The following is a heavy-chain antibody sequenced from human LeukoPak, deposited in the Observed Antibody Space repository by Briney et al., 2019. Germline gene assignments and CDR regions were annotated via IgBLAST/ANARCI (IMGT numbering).Heavy chain of an antibody. J-gene: IGHJ4*02. V-gene: IGHV4-30-4*01. CDR1: GGSISSGDYY. CDR2: IDYSGST. CDR3: ARCYYVSGSHYTRFDY. D-gene: IGHD3-10*01. Sequence: SQTLSLTCTVSGGSISSGDYYWSWIRQPPEKGLEWIGYIDYSGSTDYNPSLKSRVIISVDTSKNQFSLKLSSVTAADTAVYYCARCYYVSGSHYTRFDYWGQGTLVTVSS.